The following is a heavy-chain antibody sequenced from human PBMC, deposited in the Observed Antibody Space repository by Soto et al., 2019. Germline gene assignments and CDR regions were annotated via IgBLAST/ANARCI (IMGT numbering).Heavy chain of an antibody. J-gene: IGHJ5*02. CDR3: ARVQLVRGAMAGGRNWFDP. CDR2: INHSGST. V-gene: IGHV4-34*01. Sequence: QVQLQQWGAGLLKPSETLSLTCAVYGGSFSGYYWSWIRQPPGKGLEWIGEINHSGSTNYNPSLKSRVTTSLDTSSNQFCLRLSSATAADTAMYYCARVQLVRGAMAGGRNWFDPWGQGTLVTDSS. D-gene: IGHD3-10*01. CDR1: GGSFSGYY.